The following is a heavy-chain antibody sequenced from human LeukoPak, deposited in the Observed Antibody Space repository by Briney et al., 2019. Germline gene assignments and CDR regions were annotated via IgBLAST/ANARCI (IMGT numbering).Heavy chain of an antibody. D-gene: IGHD2-2*01. CDR2: IYTSGST. CDR1: GGSISSYY. V-gene: IGHV4-4*07. Sequence: PSETLSLTCTVSGGSISSYYWSWIRRPAGKGLEWIGRIYTSGSTNYNPSLKSRVTMSVDTSKNQFSLKLSSVTAADTAVYYCARVPIVVVPAAMEEYYYYYYMDVWGKGTTVTVSS. J-gene: IGHJ6*03. CDR3: ARVPIVVVPAAMEEYYYYYYMDV.